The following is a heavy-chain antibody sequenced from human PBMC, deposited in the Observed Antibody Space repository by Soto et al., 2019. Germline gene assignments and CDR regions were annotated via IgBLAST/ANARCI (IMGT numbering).Heavy chain of an antibody. Sequence: ASVKVSCKVSGYTLTELSMHWVRQAPGKGLEWMGGFDSEDGETIYAQKFQGRVTMTEDTSTDTAYMELSSLRSEDTAVYYCASPPYGGSYYRDYWGQGTLVTFSS. CDR3: ASPPYGGSYYRDY. CDR1: GYTLTELS. J-gene: IGHJ4*02. D-gene: IGHD1-26*01. V-gene: IGHV1-24*01. CDR2: FDSEDGET.